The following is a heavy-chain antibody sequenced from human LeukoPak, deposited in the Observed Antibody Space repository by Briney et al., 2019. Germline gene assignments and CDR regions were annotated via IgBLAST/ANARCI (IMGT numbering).Heavy chain of an antibody. Sequence: GESLKISCKGSGYSFTSYWTGWVRQMPGKGLEWMGIIYPGDSDTRYSPSFQGQVTISADKSISTAYLQWSSLKASDTAMYYCARQSLEYQLLYNYWGQGTLVTVSS. CDR2: IYPGDSDT. V-gene: IGHV5-51*01. D-gene: IGHD2-2*02. CDR3: ARQSLEYQLLYNY. CDR1: GYSFTSYW. J-gene: IGHJ4*02.